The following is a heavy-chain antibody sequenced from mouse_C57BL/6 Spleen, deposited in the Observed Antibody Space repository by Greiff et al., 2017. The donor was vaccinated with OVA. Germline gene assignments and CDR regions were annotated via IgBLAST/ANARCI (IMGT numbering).Heavy chain of an antibody. Sequence: VQLQQPGAELVKPGASVKLSCKASGYTFTSYWMQWVKQRPGQGLEWIGEIDPSDSYTNYNQKFKGKATLTVDTSSSTAYMQLSSLTSEDSAVYYCAREDGNYRVLFAYWGQGTLVTVSA. CDR1: GYTFTSYW. CDR3: AREDGNYRVLFAY. V-gene: IGHV1-50*01. D-gene: IGHD2-1*01. J-gene: IGHJ3*01. CDR2: IDPSDSYT.